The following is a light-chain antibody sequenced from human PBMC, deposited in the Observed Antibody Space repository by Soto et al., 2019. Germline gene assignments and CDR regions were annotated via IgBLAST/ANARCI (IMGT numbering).Light chain of an antibody. CDR1: SSDVGGYNY. V-gene: IGLV2-14*01. CDR2: EVS. CDR3: TSYTSTSTLYV. J-gene: IGLJ1*01. Sequence: QSALTQPASVSGSPGQSITISCTGTSSDVGGYNYVSWYQQYPGKAPKLVISEVSNRPSGVSNRFSGSKSGNTASLTVSRLQTEDEADYYCTSYTSTSTLYVFGTGTKLTV.